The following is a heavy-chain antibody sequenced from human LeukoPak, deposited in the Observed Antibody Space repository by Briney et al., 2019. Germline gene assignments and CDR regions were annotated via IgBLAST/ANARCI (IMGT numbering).Heavy chain of an antibody. CDR2: IYTSGST. J-gene: IGHJ4*02. Sequence: SQTLSLTCTVSGGSISSGSYYWSWIRQPAGKGLEWIGRIYTSGSTNYNPSLNSRVTISVDTSKNPFSLKLSSVTAADTAVYYCAVGFWSGFDYWGQGTLVTVSS. D-gene: IGHD3-3*01. CDR3: AVGFWSGFDY. V-gene: IGHV4-61*02. CDR1: GGSISSGSYY.